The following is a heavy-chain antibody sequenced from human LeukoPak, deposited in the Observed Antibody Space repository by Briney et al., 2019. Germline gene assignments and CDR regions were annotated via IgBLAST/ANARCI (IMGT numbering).Heavy chain of an antibody. CDR3: VRGLLWFGESLYYYYGMDV. CDR1: GGSISSYY. J-gene: IGHJ6*02. CDR2: IYYSGST. V-gene: IGHV4-59*01. D-gene: IGHD3-10*01. Sequence: PSETLSLTCTVSGGSISSYYWSWIRQPPGKGLEWIGYIYYSGSTNYNPSLKSRVTISVDTSKNQFSLKLSSVTAADTAVYYCVRGLLWFGESLYYYYGMDVWGQGTTVTVSS.